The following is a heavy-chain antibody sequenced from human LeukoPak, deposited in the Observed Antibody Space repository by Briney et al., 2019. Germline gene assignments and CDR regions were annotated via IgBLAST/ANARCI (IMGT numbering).Heavy chain of an antibody. CDR2: ISWNSGSI. CDR1: GFTFDDYA. Sequence: PGGSLRLSCAASGFTFDDYAMHWVRQAPGKGLEWVSGISWNSGSIGYADSVKGRFTISRDNAKNSLYLQMNSLRAEDMALYYCAILDIDYMDVWGKGTTVTVSS. CDR3: AILDIDYMDV. V-gene: IGHV3-9*03. D-gene: IGHD2-15*01. J-gene: IGHJ6*03.